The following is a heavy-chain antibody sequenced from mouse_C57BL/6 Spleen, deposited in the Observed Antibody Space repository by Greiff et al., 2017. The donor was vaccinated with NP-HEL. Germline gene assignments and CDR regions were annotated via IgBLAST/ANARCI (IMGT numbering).Heavy chain of an antibody. Sequence: VQLKESGPGLVKPSQSLSLTCSVTGYSITSGYYWNWIRQFPGNKLEWMGYISYDGSNNYNPSLKNRISITRDTSKNQFFLKLNSVTTEDTATYYCARVEGDGYNWAMDYWGQGTSVTVSS. D-gene: IGHD2-3*01. J-gene: IGHJ4*01. V-gene: IGHV3-6*01. CDR3: ARVEGDGYNWAMDY. CDR1: GYSITSGYY. CDR2: ISYDGSN.